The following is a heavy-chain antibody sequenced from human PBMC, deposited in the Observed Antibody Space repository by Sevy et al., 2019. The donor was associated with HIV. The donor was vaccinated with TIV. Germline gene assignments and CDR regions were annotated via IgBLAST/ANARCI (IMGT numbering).Heavy chain of an antibody. V-gene: IGHV3-30*01. Sequence: YYADSVNGRSTISRDNSKNTLYLQMXSLRADDTAVYYCXXXXXXXXXXXXWGXXTLVTVSS. J-gene: IGHJ1*01. CDR3: XXXXXXXXXXXX.